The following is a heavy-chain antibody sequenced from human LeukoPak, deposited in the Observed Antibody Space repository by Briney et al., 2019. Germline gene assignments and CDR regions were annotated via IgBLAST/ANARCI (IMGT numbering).Heavy chain of an antibody. CDR2: IYYSGST. CDR1: GGSISGYY. CDR3: ARHDPIVGTPDAFDI. Sequence: ASETLSLTCTVSGGSISGYYWSWIRQPPGKGLEWIGYIYYSGSTNYNPSLKSRVTISVDTSKNQFSLKLSSVTAADTAVYYCARHDPIVGTPDAFDIWGQGTMVTVSS. V-gene: IGHV4-59*01. J-gene: IGHJ3*02. D-gene: IGHD1-26*01.